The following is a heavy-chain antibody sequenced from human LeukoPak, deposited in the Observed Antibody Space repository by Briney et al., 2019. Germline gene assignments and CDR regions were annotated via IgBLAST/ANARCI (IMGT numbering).Heavy chain of an antibody. Sequence: PGGSLRLSCAASGFTFSSYGMHWVRQAPGKGLEWVAFIRYDGSNKYYADSVKGRFTISRDNSKNTLYLQMNSLRDEDTAVYYCARPKFKVGASFGCWGQGTLVTVSS. V-gene: IGHV3-30*02. CDR3: ARPKFKVGASFGC. CDR1: GFTFSSYG. J-gene: IGHJ4*02. D-gene: IGHD1-26*01. CDR2: IRYDGSNK.